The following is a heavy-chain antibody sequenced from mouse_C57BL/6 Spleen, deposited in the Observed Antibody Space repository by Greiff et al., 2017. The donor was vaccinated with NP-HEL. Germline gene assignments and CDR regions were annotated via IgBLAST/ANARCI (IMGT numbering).Heavy chain of an antibody. V-gene: IGHV14-2*01. CDR1: GYTFKDYY. CDR3: ARGYDYDEDGD. CDR2: IDPEDGDT. D-gene: IGHD2-4*01. Sequence: VQLQQSGAELVKPGASVKLSCTASGYTFKDYYMHWVKQRTEQGLEWIGRIDPEDGDTKYAPKFQGKATITADTSSNTAYLQLSSLTSEDTAVYYCARGYDYDEDGDWGKGTTLTVSS. J-gene: IGHJ2*01.